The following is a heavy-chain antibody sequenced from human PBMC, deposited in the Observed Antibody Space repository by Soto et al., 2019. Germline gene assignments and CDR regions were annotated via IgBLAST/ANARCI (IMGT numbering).Heavy chain of an antibody. CDR3: ARAIGADFFDY. J-gene: IGHJ4*02. Sequence: PGGSLILSCTASGFTFSNYAMSWVRQAPGMGLEWVSTISDSGVNTFFGDSMKDRFTISRDNSKSTVYLQLNTVRAEDTAIYYCARAIGADFFDYWGQGTLVTVSS. V-gene: IGHV3-23*01. CDR1: GFTFSNYA. D-gene: IGHD6-25*01. CDR2: ISDSGVNT.